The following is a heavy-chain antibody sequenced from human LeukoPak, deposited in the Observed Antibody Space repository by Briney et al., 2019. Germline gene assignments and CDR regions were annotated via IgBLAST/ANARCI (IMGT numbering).Heavy chain of an antibody. J-gene: IGHJ6*03. V-gene: IGHV1-2*02. CDR2: INTNSGGT. Sequence: ASVKVSCKASGGTLSSYAISWVRQAPGQGREWMGWINTNSGGTNYAQKFQGRLTMTRDTSISTAYMELSRLRSDDTAVYYCARGAYGSGSYPMRRNYYYYMDVWGKGTTVTISS. CDR1: GGTLSSYA. CDR3: ARGAYGSGSYPMRRNYYYYMDV. D-gene: IGHD3-10*01.